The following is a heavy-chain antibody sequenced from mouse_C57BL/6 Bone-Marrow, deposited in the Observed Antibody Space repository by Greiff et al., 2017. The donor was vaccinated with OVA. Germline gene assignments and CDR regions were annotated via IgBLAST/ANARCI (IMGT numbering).Heavy chain of an antibody. V-gene: IGHV1-55*01. D-gene: IGHD2-1*01. CDR3: ARKGGNYHYCYAVDY. J-gene: IGHJ4*01. CDR2: IYPGSGST. CDR1: GYTFTSYW. Sequence: QVQLQQPGAELVKPGASVKMSCKASGYTFTSYWITWVKQRPGQGLEWIGDIYPGSGSTNYNEKFKSKATLTVDTSSSTAYMQLSSLTSEDSAVDYCARKGGNYHYCYAVDYWGQGTSVTVSS.